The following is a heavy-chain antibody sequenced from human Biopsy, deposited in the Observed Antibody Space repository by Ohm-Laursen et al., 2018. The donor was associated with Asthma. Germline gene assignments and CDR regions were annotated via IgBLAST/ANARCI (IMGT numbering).Heavy chain of an antibody. Sequence: SLRLSCAASGFTFMTYGMHWVRQVPGKGLEWVATVGSDESYTDHADSVKGRFTISRDNSKNTLDLQMNSLREEDTAVYYCVRDGTDDAFDIWGQGTVVSVPS. CDR2: VGSDESYT. CDR1: GFTFMTYG. D-gene: IGHD1-1*01. CDR3: VRDGTDDAFDI. J-gene: IGHJ3*02. V-gene: IGHV3-33*01.